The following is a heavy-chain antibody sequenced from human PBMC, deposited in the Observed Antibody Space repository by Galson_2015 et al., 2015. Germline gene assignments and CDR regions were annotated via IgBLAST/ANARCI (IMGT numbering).Heavy chain of an antibody. CDR1: GFTFSSYA. CDR3: ARDPAHQRV. Sequence: SLRLSCAASGFTFSSYAMHWVRQAPGKGLEWVAVISYDGSNKYYADSVKGRFTISRDNSKNTLYLQMNSLRAEDTAVYYCARDPAHQRVWGQGTLVTVSS. CDR2: ISYDGSNK. D-gene: IGHD2-2*01. V-gene: IGHV3-30-3*01. J-gene: IGHJ4*02.